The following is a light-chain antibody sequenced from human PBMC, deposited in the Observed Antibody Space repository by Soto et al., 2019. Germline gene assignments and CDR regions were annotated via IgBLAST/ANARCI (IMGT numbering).Light chain of an antibody. Sequence: QSVLTQPPSASATPGQRVTISCSGSDSIIGSKYVYWYQQLPGTAPKLLMYRNNQRPSGVPDRFSGSKSGTSASLAINGLRSEDEADYYCDAWDSSLGGPAFGGGTQLTVL. V-gene: IGLV1-47*01. CDR1: DSIIGSKY. CDR2: RNN. CDR3: DAWDSSLGGPA. J-gene: IGLJ2*01.